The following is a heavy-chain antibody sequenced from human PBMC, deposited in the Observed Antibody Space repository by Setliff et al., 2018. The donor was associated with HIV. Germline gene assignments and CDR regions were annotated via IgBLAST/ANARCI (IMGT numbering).Heavy chain of an antibody. Sequence: ASVKVSCKTSGYTFVKFGNSWVRQAPGQGLEWLGWSSPNGNTKNHHKFEGRITMTTNTPTTTAFMELRSLTSDDTAVYFCAREPPSSNPTLQYAFDLWGQGTMVTVSS. CDR1: GYTFVKFG. CDR3: AREPPSSNPTLQYAFDL. D-gene: IGHD4-4*01. J-gene: IGHJ3*01. CDR2: SSPNGNT. V-gene: IGHV1-18*01.